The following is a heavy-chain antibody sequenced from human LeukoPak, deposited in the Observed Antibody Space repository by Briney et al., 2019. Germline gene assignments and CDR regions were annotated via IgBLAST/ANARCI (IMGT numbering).Heavy chain of an antibody. CDR3: AKDSQIAVAGIFDY. J-gene: IGHJ4*02. CDR1: GFTFDDYA. CDR2: ISWNSGSI. V-gene: IGHV3-9*01. D-gene: IGHD6-19*01. Sequence: PGGSLRLSCAASGFTFDDYAMHWVRQAPGKGLEWVSGISWNSGSIGYADSVKGRFTISRDNAKNSLDLQMNRLRAEDTALYYCAKDSQIAVAGIFDYWGQGTLVTVSS.